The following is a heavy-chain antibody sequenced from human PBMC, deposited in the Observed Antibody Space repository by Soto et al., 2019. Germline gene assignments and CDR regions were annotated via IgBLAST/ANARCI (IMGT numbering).Heavy chain of an antibody. CDR2: ITGSGGGT. V-gene: IGHV3-23*01. Sequence: EVQLLESGGGLVQPGGSLRLSCAASGFTFSNYAMTWVRQAPGNGLEWVSVITGSGGGTYFVDSVKGRFTISRDNSKNTVYLQMNSLRAEDTAVYYCAKRPLTAAGFDYWGQGTLVTVSS. D-gene: IGHD6-13*01. CDR1: GFTFSNYA. J-gene: IGHJ4*02. CDR3: AKRPLTAAGFDY.